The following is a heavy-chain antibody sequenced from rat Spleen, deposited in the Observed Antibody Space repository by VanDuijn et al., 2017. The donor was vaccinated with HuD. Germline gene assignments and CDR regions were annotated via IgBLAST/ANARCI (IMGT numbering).Heavy chain of an antibody. CDR3: TRPNNPYWYFDF. CDR2: IQSGGNT. Sequence: QVQLKESGPGLVQPSQTLSLTCTVSGFSLTDYSVYWVRQPPGKGLEWMGRIQSGGNTDYNSALKSRLSISRDTSKSQVFLKMNSLQPEDTAIYFCTRPNNPYWYFDFWGPGTVVTVSS. D-gene: IGHD1-10*01. V-gene: IGHV2-19*01. J-gene: IGHJ1*01. CDR1: GFSLTDYS.